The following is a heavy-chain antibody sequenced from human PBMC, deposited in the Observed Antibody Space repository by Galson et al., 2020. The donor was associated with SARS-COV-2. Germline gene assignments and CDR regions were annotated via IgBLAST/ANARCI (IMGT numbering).Heavy chain of an antibody. Sequence: ASVKVSCKASGYTFTGYYMHWVRQAPGQGLEWMGWINPNSGGTNYAQKFQGRVTMTRDTSISTAYMELSRLRSDDTAVYYCARDIPSGSYWYFDYWGQGTLVTVSS. J-gene: IGHJ4*02. D-gene: IGHD1-26*01. CDR3: ARDIPSGSYWYFDY. V-gene: IGHV1-2*02. CDR2: INPNSGGT. CDR1: GYTFTGYY.